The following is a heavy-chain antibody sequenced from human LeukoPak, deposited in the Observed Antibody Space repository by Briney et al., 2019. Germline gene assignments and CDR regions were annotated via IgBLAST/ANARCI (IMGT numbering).Heavy chain of an antibody. Sequence: SETLSLTCAVYGGSFSGYYWSWIRQPPGKGLEWIGEINHSGSTNYNPSLKSRVTISVDTSKNQFSLKLSSVTAADTAVYYCARALFDHLYYFDYWGQGTLVTVSS. CDR3: ARALFDHLYYFDY. J-gene: IGHJ4*02. CDR1: GGSFSGYY. V-gene: IGHV4-34*01. D-gene: IGHD3-9*01. CDR2: INHSGST.